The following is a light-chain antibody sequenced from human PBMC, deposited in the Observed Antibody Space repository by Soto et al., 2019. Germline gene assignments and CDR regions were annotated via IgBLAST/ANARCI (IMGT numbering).Light chain of an antibody. V-gene: IGLV2-11*01. CDR2: DVT. Sequence: QSALTQPRSVSGSPGQSVTISCTGTSSDVGGHNYVSWYQQHPGNAPKLMIYDVTKRPSGVPDRFSGSKSGNTVSLTISGLQAEDEADYYCCSYTGTYVFGTGTKLTVL. CDR3: CSYTGTYV. J-gene: IGLJ1*01. CDR1: SSDVGGHNY.